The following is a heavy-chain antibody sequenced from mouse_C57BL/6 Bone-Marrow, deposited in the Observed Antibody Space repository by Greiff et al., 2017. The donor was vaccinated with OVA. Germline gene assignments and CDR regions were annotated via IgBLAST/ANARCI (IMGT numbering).Heavy chain of an antibody. J-gene: IGHJ1*03. D-gene: IGHD4-1*02. V-gene: IGHV10-1*01. CDR3: VRPQLGGYFDV. CDR1: GFSFNTYA. CDR2: IRSKSNNYAT. Sequence: EVQLVESGGGLVQPKGSLKLSCAASGFSFNTYAMNWVRQAPGKGLEWVARIRSKSNNYATYYADSVKDRFTISRDDSESMLYLQMNNLKTEDTAMYYCVRPQLGGYFDVWGTGTTVTVSS.